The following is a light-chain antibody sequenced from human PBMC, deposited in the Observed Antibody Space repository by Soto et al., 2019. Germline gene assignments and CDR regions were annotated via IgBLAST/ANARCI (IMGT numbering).Light chain of an antibody. CDR3: SSYTSSSPLV. CDR2: DVS. J-gene: IGLJ2*01. V-gene: IGLV2-14*01. CDR1: SSDVGGYNY. Sequence: QSALTQPASVSGSPGQSITISCTGTSSDVGGYNYVSWYQQHPGKAPKLMIYDVSNRPSGVSNRFSGSKSGNTASLTISGLQAGDGADYFRSSYTSSSPLVFGGGTKLTVL.